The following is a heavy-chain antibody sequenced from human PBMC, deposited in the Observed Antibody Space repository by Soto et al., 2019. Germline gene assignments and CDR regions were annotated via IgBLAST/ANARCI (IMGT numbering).Heavy chain of an antibody. D-gene: IGHD3-3*02. CDR1: GFTFDDYA. V-gene: IGHV3-21*01. CDR2: ISSSSSYI. Sequence: GGSLRLSCAASGFTFDDYAMHWVRQVPGKGLEWVSSISSSSSYIYYADSVKGRFTISRDNAKNSLYLQMNSLRAEDTAVYYCARDGLIFGTSYYYYGMDVWGQGTTVTVSS. CDR3: ARDGLIFGTSYYYYGMDV. J-gene: IGHJ6*02.